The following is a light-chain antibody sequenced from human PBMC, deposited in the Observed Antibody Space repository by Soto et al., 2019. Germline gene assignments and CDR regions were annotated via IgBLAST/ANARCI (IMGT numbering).Light chain of an antibody. CDR1: QSGSDW. CDR3: QQYDTYPTT. CDR2: AAS. J-gene: IGKJ4*02. Sequence: DIQMTQSPSTLSSSVGDRVTIACRASQSGSDWLAWYQQKPAQAPQFLIYAASSLANGVPLRVSGSGSGTEFTLTISSLQPEDFATYYCQQYDTYPTTFGEGTKVEVK. V-gene: IGKV1-5*03.